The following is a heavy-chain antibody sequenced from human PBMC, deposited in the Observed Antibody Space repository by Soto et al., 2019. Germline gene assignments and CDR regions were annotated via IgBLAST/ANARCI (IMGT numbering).Heavy chain of an antibody. V-gene: IGHV1-8*01. CDR2: MNPNSGNT. J-gene: IGHJ4*02. CDR3: AREPYLPKARNDF. Sequence: GASVKVSCKASGYTFTSYDINWVRQATGQGLEWMGWMNPNSGNTGYAQKFQGRVTMTRNTSISTAYMELSSLRSEDTAVYFCAREPYLPKARNDFWGQGTPVTVSS. CDR1: GYTFTSYD.